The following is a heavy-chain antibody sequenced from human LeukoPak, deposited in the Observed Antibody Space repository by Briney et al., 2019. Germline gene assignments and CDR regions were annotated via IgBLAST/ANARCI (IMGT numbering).Heavy chain of an antibody. CDR2: VSYDGSK. CDR3: AKDLNRGLPDY. V-gene: IGHV3-30*18. Sequence: PGRSLRLSCAASGFTFSSYGMQWVRLAPGKGLEWVAVVSYDGSKYYADSVKGRFTISRDNSKNTLYLQMSSLRAEDTAVYYCAKDLNRGLPDYWGQGTLVTVSS. CDR1: GFTFSSYG. J-gene: IGHJ4*02. D-gene: IGHD2-21*01.